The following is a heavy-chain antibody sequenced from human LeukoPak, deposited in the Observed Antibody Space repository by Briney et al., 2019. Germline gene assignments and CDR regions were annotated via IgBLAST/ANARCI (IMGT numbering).Heavy chain of an antibody. D-gene: IGHD6-19*01. CDR2: IYYSGST. Sequence: PSETLSLTCTVSGGSISSSSYYWGWIRQPPGKGLEWIGSIYYSGSTYYNPSLKSRVTISVDTSKNQFSLKLNSVTAADTAVYCCVREREKQWLFWGQGTLVPVSS. J-gene: IGHJ4*02. CDR1: GGSISSSSYY. V-gene: IGHV4-39*07. CDR3: VREREKQWLF.